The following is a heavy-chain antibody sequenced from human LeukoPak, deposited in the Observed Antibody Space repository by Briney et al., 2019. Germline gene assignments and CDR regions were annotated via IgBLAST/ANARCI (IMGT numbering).Heavy chain of an antibody. J-gene: IGHJ4*02. D-gene: IGHD5-12*01. CDR2: ISSNGGST. Sequence: PGGSLRLSCAASGFTFSSYAMHWVRQAPGKGLEYVSAISSNGGSTYYANSVKGRFTISRDNSKNTLYLQMGSLRAEDMAVYYCARGPRWLLDYWGQGTLVTVSS. CDR3: ARGPRWLLDY. CDR1: GFTFSSYA. V-gene: IGHV3-64*01.